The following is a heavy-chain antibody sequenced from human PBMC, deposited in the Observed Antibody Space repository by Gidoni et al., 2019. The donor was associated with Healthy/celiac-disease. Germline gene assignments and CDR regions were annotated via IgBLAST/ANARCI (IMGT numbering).Heavy chain of an antibody. J-gene: IGHJ4*02. CDR1: GFTFSSYS. Sequence: EVQLVESGGGLVKPGGSLRLSCAASGFTFSSYSMNWVRQAPGKGLEWVSSISSSSSYIYYADSVKGRFTISRDNAKNSLYLQMNSLRAEDTAVYYCARDDSSGYFFPFDYWGQGTLVTVSS. V-gene: IGHV3-21*01. CDR2: ISSSSSYI. CDR3: ARDDSSGYFFPFDY. D-gene: IGHD3-22*01.